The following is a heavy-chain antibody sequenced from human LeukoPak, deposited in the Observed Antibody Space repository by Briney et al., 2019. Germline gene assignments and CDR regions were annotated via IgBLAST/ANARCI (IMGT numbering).Heavy chain of an antibody. Sequence: QTGGSLRLSCAASGFTFSSYEMNWVRQAPGKGLEWVSYISSSGSTIYYADSVKGRFTISRDNSKNTLYLQMNSLRAEDTAVYYCAKAGKKKVPPWIQLYFDYWGQGTLVTVSS. CDR1: GFTFSSYE. CDR3: AKAGKKKVPPWIQLYFDY. D-gene: IGHD5-18*01. J-gene: IGHJ4*02. CDR2: ISSSGSTI. V-gene: IGHV3-48*03.